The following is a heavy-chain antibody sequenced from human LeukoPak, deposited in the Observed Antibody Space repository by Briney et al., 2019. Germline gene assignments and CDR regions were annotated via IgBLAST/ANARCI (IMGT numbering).Heavy chain of an antibody. D-gene: IGHD3-22*01. CDR2: ICYDGSNR. J-gene: IGHJ4*02. Sequence: GGSLRLSCAASGFTFSRYGMHWVRQAPGKGVEGVAVICYDGSNRKYVDPVKGRFTISRDNSKNTLYLQMNSLRADDTAVYYCARDFGFSPSSGYSFDYWGQGTLVTVSS. CDR3: ARDFGFSPSSGYSFDY. CDR1: GFTFSRYG. V-gene: IGHV3-33*01.